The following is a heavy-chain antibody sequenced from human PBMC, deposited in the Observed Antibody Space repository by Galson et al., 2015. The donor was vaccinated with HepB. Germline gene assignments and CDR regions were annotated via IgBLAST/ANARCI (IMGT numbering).Heavy chain of an antibody. V-gene: IGHV1-69*13. Sequence: SVKVSCKASGGTFNTYAISWVRQAPGQGLEWLGGIIPIFDTTNYAQSFQGRIAITADESTRTVYMELSSLRSGDTAVYYCARDSRLELQLNNYYSYGMDVWGQGTAVVVS. J-gene: IGHJ6*02. CDR3: ARDSRLELQLNNYYSYGMDV. CDR1: GGTFNTYA. CDR2: IIPIFDTT. D-gene: IGHD1-7*01.